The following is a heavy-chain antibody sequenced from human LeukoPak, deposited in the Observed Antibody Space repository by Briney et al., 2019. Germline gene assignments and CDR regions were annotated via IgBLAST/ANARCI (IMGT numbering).Heavy chain of an antibody. J-gene: IGHJ4*02. Sequence: ASVKVSCKASGYTFTSYDINWVRQATGQGLEWMGWMNPNSGNTGYAQKFQGRVTMTRNTSISTAYMELSSLRSEDTAVYYGARGKIMFVGYYDSSVSLDYWGQGTLVTVSS. V-gene: IGHV1-8*01. CDR1: GYTFTSYD. D-gene: IGHD3-22*01. CDR2: MNPNSGNT. CDR3: ARGKIMFVGYYDSSVSLDY.